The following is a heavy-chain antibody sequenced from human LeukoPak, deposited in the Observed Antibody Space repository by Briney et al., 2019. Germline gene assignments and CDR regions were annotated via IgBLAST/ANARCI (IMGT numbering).Heavy chain of an antibody. Sequence: ASVKVSCKASGGTFSSYAISWVRQAPGQGLEWMGRIIPIFGTANYAQKFQGRVTITTDESTSTAYMELSSLRSEDTAVYYCARDWSRVRGVTSFPFDYWGQGTLVTVSS. CDR2: IIPIFGTA. J-gene: IGHJ4*02. D-gene: IGHD3-10*01. CDR3: ARDWSRVRGVTSFPFDY. V-gene: IGHV1-69*05. CDR1: GGTFSSYA.